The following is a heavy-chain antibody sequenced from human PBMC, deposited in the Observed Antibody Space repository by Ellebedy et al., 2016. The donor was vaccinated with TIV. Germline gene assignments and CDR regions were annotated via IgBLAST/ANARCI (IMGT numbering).Heavy chain of an antibody. D-gene: IGHD2-2*03. CDR2: INPHGGAT. V-gene: IGHV1-2*02. CDR3: ARENWMSRIANWFDP. CDR1: GDSFIGMY. Sequence: ASVKVSCKASGDSFIGMYIHWVRQAPGQGLEWVGWINPHGGATRYAQKFQGRVTMTRDTSMSTAYMELSSLRSDDTAVYYCARENWMSRIANWFDPWGQGTLVTVSS. J-gene: IGHJ5*02.